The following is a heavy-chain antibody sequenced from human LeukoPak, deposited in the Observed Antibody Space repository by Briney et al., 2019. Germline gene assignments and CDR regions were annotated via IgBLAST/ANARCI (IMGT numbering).Heavy chain of an antibody. D-gene: IGHD2-21*01. Sequence: GGSLSLSCAASGFTFSSYAMSWVRQAPGKGLEWGSAISGSGGSTYYADSVKGRITISRDNSKNTLYLQMNSLRAEDTAVYYCANYVGGGEVYWGQGTLVTVSS. CDR2: ISGSGGST. CDR1: GFTFSSYA. J-gene: IGHJ4*02. V-gene: IGHV3-23*01. CDR3: ANYVGGGEVY.